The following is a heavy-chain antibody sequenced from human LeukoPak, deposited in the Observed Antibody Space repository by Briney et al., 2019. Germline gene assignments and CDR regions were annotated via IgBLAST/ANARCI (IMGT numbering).Heavy chain of an antibody. Sequence: SETLFLTCTVSGGSISSYYWSWIRQPPGKGLEWIGYIYYSGSTNYNPSLKSRVTISVDTSKNQFSLKLSSVTAADTAVYYCARDYPDFIDAFDIWGQGTMVTVSS. J-gene: IGHJ3*02. CDR2: IYYSGST. CDR3: ARDYPDFIDAFDI. V-gene: IGHV4-59*01. CDR1: GGSISSYY.